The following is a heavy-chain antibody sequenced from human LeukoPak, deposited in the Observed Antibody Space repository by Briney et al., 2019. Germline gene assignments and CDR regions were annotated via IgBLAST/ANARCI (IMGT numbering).Heavy chain of an antibody. Sequence: PGGSLRLSCAASGYTFSSHAMSWVRQAPGKGLEWVSGISGTGGSTQYADSVKGRFTISRDNSKNTLYPQMNGLRAEDTAVYYCAEYSSGWFIYYYMDVWGKGTTVTVSS. J-gene: IGHJ6*03. D-gene: IGHD6-19*01. V-gene: IGHV3-23*01. CDR2: ISGTGGST. CDR3: AEYSSGWFIYYYMDV. CDR1: GYTFSSHA.